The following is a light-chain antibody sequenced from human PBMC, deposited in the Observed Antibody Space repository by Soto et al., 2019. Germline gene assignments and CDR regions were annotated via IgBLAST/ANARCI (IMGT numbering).Light chain of an antibody. J-gene: IGKJ1*01. CDR3: QQYNSYPWT. CDR2: DVS. CDR1: QSISGW. V-gene: IGKV1-5*01. Sequence: DIQMTQSPSTLSTSVGDRVTITCLASQSISGWLAWYQQKPGKAPKLLIYDVSSLESGVPSRFSGSGSGTEFTLAISSLQPDDCATYYCQQYNSYPWTFGQGTKVDIK.